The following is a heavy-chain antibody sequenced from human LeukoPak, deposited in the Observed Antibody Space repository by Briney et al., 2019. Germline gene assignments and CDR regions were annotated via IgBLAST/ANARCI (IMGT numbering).Heavy chain of an antibody. D-gene: IGHD3-9*01. CDR2: ISSSSSYI. J-gene: IGHJ6*02. Sequence: GGSLRLSCAASGFTFSSYSMNWVRQAPGKGLEWVSSISSSSSYIYYADSVKGRFTISRDNAKNSLYLQMNSLRAEDTAVYYCARVQGDIGYYYYYGMDVWGQGTTVTVSS. CDR1: GFTFSSYS. CDR3: ARVQGDIGYYYYYGMDV. V-gene: IGHV3-21*01.